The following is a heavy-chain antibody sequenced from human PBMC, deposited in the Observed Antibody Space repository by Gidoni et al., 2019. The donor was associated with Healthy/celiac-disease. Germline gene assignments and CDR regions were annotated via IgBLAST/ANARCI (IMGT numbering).Heavy chain of an antibody. Sequence: EVQLVESGGGLVKPGWYLGLSGAASGFTFSNAWMSWVRQAPGKGLEGVGRIKSKTDGGTTDYAAPVKGRFTISRDDSKNTLYLQMNSLKTEDTAVYYCTTDPAGITIFGVVIIPGSYWGQGTLVTVSS. V-gene: IGHV3-15*01. D-gene: IGHD3-3*01. CDR1: GFTFSNAW. J-gene: IGHJ4*02. CDR3: TTDPAGITIFGVVIIPGSY. CDR2: IKSKTDGGTT.